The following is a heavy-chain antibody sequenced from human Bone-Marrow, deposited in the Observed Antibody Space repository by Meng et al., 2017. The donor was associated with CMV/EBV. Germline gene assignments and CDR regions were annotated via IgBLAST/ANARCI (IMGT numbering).Heavy chain of an antibody. CDR2: IWFDGSKK. D-gene: IGHD3-16*01. CDR3: AKDGGGGNSHDAFDV. J-gene: IGHJ3*01. V-gene: IGHV3-33*06. CDR1: GFTFSTYA. Sequence: GGSLRLSCAASGFTFSTYAMHWVRQAPGKGLEWAAVIWFDGSKKYYADSVKGRFTISRDISKNTLYLQMNSLTAEDTAIYYCAKDGGGGNSHDAFDVWGQGTMVPVSS.